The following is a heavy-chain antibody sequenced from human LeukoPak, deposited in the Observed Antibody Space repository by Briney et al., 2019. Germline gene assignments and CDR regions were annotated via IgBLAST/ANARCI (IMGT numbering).Heavy chain of an antibody. CDR1: GFTFSSYS. D-gene: IGHD6-13*01. Sequence: GGSLRLSCAASGFTFSSYSMNWVRQAPGKGLEWVSSISSSSSYIYYADSVKGRFTISRDNAKNSLYLQMNSLSAEDTAVYYCAKLPAAGDADYWGQGTLVTVSS. CDR3: AKLPAAGDADY. J-gene: IGHJ4*02. CDR2: ISSSSSYI. V-gene: IGHV3-21*01.